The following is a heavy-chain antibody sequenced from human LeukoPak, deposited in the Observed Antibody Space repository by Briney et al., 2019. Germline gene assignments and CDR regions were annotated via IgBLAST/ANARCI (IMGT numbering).Heavy chain of an antibody. V-gene: IGHV4-59*01. CDR2: VSYSGST. D-gene: IGHD5-18*01. CDR3: ARENDRYGRIDY. J-gene: IGHJ4*02. CDR1: GGSISSYY. Sequence: SETLSLTCTVSGGSISSYYWSWARQPPGKGLEWIGYVSYSGSTDYNTSLKSRVAISIDTYKNQFSLRLSSVTAADTAVYYCARENDRYGRIDYWGQGTLVTVSS.